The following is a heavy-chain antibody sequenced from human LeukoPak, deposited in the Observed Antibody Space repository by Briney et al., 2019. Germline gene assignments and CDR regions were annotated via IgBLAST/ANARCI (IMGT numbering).Heavy chain of an antibody. V-gene: IGHV3-33*01. CDR2: IWYDGSNK. Sequence: GGSLRLSCAASGFTFSSYGMHWVRQAPGKGLEWVAVIWYDGSNKYYADSVKGRFTTSRDNSKNTLYLQMNSLRVEDTAVYYCNTVTYYSSRAPGDYWGQGTLVTVSS. D-gene: IGHD6-19*01. J-gene: IGHJ4*02. CDR3: NTVTYYSSRAPGDY. CDR1: GFTFSSYG.